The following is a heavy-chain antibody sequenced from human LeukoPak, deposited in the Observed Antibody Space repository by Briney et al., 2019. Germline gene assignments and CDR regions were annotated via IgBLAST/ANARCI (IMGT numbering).Heavy chain of an antibody. D-gene: IGHD3-10*02. CDR3: VSAVRGSSFAI. CDR2: IKTDGSEK. V-gene: IGHV3-7*03. Sequence: GGSLRLSCAASGFILSNYWMGWVRQAPGKGRESGAHIKTDGSEKYYVDSVKGRFSISRDTAKNSLSLQMNSLRAEDTAVYYCVSAVRGSSFAICGQGTKVTVSS. CDR1: GFILSNYW. J-gene: IGHJ3*02.